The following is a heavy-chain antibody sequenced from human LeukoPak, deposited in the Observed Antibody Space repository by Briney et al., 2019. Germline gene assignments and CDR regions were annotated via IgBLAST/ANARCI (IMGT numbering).Heavy chain of an antibody. J-gene: IGHJ4*02. V-gene: IGHV4-38-2*02. CDR2: MYHSGST. Sequence: SETLSLTCSVSGYSISSAYYWGWIRRPPGKGLGWIGTMYHSGSTNYNPSLKSRVTISVDTSKNQFSLKLSSVTAADTAVYFCARGFPGDNFDYWGQGTLVTVSS. CDR3: ARGFPGDNFDY. CDR1: GYSISSAYY. D-gene: IGHD7-27*01.